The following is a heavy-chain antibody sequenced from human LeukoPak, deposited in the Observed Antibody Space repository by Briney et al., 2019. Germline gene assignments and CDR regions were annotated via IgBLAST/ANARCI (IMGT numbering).Heavy chain of an antibody. Sequence: GGSLRLSCAASGYTFSSYGMHWVRQVPGKGLEWVAIIWYDGTNKYYSDSVKGRYTISRDNSKNTVYLQMNSLRVEDTSVYYCAGVGPVNYAMDVWGQGTTVTVSS. CDR2: IWYDGTNK. CDR1: GYTFSSYG. CDR3: AGVGPVNYAMDV. J-gene: IGHJ6*02. D-gene: IGHD4-23*01. V-gene: IGHV3-33*01.